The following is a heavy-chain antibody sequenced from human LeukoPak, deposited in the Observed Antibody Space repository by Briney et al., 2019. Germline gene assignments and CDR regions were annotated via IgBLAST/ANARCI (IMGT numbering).Heavy chain of an antibody. CDR1: GFTFTTYG. CDR2: ISSDGSAK. CDR3: AKGPNGNWFDP. J-gene: IGHJ5*02. V-gene: IGHV3-30*18. Sequence: GGSLRLSCAASGFTFTTYGMHWVRQAPGKGLEWVATISSDGSAKYYADSVQGRFTISRDNSKNTLDLQMNSLRLDDTAVYYCAKGPNGNWFDPWGQGTLVIVSS.